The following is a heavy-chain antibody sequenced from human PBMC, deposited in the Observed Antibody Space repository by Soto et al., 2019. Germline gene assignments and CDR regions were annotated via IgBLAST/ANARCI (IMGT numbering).Heavy chain of an antibody. D-gene: IGHD4-17*01. CDR3: ARDLLWFYGVMDV. CDR2: ISSSSSYT. V-gene: IGHV3-48*02. CDR1: GFSFSNYA. J-gene: IGHJ6*02. Sequence: PGGSLRLSCTASGFSFSNYAVTWVRQAPGKGLEWVSYISSSSSYTNYADSVKGRFTISRDNAKNSLYLQMNSLRDEDTAVYYCARDLLWFYGVMDVWGQGTTVTVSS.